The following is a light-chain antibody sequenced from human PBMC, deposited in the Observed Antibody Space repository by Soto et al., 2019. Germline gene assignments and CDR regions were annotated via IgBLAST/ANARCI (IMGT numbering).Light chain of an antibody. CDR2: NAS. Sequence: IVLTQSPGTLSLSPGESVTLSCRASQSVRGNNLVWYQQRPGQAPRLLISNASRRATGIPDRFRGSGSGTDFSLSISRLEPEASAVYYCQPYVSLPLHFGGGTKVEIK. V-gene: IGKV3-20*01. CDR1: QSVRGNN. J-gene: IGKJ4*01. CDR3: QPYVSLPLH.